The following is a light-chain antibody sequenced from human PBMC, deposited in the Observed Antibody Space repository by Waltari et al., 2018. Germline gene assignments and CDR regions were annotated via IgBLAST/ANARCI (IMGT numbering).Light chain of an antibody. CDR2: AAS. Sequence: DIQMTQSPSSLSASVGDRITITCRASQSIRAYLSWYQQKPGKAPNLLIYAASSLQSGVPSRFSGSGSVTDFTLTISSLQPEDFATYFCQQTYTTPLTFGGGTKVDIK. J-gene: IGKJ4*01. V-gene: IGKV1-39*01. CDR1: QSIRAY. CDR3: QQTYTTPLT.